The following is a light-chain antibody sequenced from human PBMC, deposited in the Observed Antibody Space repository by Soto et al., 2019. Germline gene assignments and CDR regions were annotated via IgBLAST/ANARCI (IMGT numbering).Light chain of an antibody. CDR1: ASDIGSFNY. CDR3: SSYTSTSTRHV. CDR2: EVS. V-gene: IGLV2-14*01. Sequence: QAVVTQPASVSGSPGQSITISCTGTASDIGSFNYVSWYQQHPGKAPKVVISEVSKRPSGISHRFSGSKSGNTASLTISGLQAEDEGDYYYCSSYTSTSTRHVFGTGTKLTVL. J-gene: IGLJ1*01.